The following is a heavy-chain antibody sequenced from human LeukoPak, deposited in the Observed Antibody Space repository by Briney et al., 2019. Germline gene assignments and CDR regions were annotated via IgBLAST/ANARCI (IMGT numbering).Heavy chain of an antibody. Sequence: GASVKVSCKASGHSFTDYCMHWVRQAPGQGLEWMGWINPNSGGTNYAQKFQGRVTMTRDTSISTTYMELSRLKSDDTAVYFCARDGSLDIWGQGTMVTVSS. CDR1: GHSFTDYC. CDR2: INPNSGGT. J-gene: IGHJ3*02. D-gene: IGHD1-26*01. CDR3: ARDGSLDI. V-gene: IGHV1-2*02.